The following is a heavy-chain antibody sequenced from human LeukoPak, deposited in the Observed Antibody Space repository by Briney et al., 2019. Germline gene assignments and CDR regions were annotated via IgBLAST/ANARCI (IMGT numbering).Heavy chain of an antibody. D-gene: IGHD2-2*02. V-gene: IGHV1-2*02. CDR3: ARGDCSSTSCHNADY. J-gene: IGHJ4*02. Sequence: GASVKVSCKASGYTFTDYYMHWVRQAPGQGLEWMGWINPNSGGTYYAQKFQGRVTMTRDTSISTAYMELGRLRSDDTTVYYCARGDCSSTSCHNADYWGQGTLVTVSS. CDR1: GYTFTDYY. CDR2: INPNSGGT.